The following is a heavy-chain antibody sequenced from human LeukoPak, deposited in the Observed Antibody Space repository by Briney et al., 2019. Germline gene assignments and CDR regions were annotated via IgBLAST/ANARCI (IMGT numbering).Heavy chain of an antibody. D-gene: IGHD1-26*01. CDR1: RFTFNTYW. CDR2: IKGDGTEK. V-gene: IGHV3-7*01. CDR3: ARLLGDRTIYDY. Sequence: PGGSLRLSCAASRFTFNTYWMSWVRQAPGKGLEWVATIKGDGTEKYYVDPVKGRFTISRDNAQNSLYLQMNSLRVEDTAVYYCARLLGDRTIYDYWGQGTLVTVSS. J-gene: IGHJ4*02.